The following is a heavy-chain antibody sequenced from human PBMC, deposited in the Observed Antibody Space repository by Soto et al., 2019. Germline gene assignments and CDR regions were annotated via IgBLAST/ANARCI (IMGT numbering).Heavy chain of an antibody. J-gene: IGHJ4*02. Sequence: QITLKESGPTRVKPTQTLTLTCTFSGFSLTSRPMGVGWLRQPPGKALEWLVFIYWDDDKRYSPSLKNRLTITKDTSGNQVVLTMTNMDPLDTATYYCAHRLSGFNWNGGYFDYWGQGALVTVSS. CDR2: IYWDDDK. D-gene: IGHD1-1*01. CDR1: GFSLTSRPMG. CDR3: AHRLSGFNWNGGYFDY. V-gene: IGHV2-5*02.